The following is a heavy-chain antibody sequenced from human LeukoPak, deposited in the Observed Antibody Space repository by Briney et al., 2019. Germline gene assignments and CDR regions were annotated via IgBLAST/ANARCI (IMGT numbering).Heavy chain of an antibody. J-gene: IGHJ6*02. V-gene: IGHV1-18*01. CDR1: GYTFTSYG. Sequence: ASVKVSCKASGYTFTSYGVGWVRQAPGQGLEWMGWISGYNGNTNYAQKLQGRVTMTTDTSTSTVYMELRSLRSDDTALYYCGRDTNTSSGWHYYYYYGMDVWGQGTTVTVSS. D-gene: IGHD6-19*01. CDR2: ISGYNGNT. CDR3: GRDTNTSSGWHYYYYYGMDV.